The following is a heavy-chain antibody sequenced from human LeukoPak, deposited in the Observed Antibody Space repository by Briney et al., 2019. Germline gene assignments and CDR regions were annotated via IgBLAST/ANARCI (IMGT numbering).Heavy chain of an antibody. D-gene: IGHD4-17*01. J-gene: IGHJ4*02. CDR1: GFTFSTYW. V-gene: IGHV3-74*01. CDR3: ARASTTVPNLLDH. CDR2: IKGDGSST. Sequence: GGTLRLSCAASGFTFSTYWMHWVRHAPGKGLVWVARIKGDGSSTIYADSVKGRFTISRDNSKNTLYLQTSSLRAEDTAVYYCARASTTVPNLLDHWGRGTLVTVSS.